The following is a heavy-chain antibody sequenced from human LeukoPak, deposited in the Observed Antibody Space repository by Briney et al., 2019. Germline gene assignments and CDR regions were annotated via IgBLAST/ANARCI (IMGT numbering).Heavy chain of an antibody. CDR2: IYYSGST. CDR3: ARESAAVVNWFDP. Sequence: SETLSLTCTVSGGSISSYYWSRIRQPPGKGLEWIGYIYYSGSTNYNPSLKSRVTISVDTSKNQFSLKLSSVTAADTAVYYCARESAAVVNWFDPWGQGTLVTVSS. CDR1: GGSISSYY. J-gene: IGHJ5*02. V-gene: IGHV4-59*01. D-gene: IGHD6-13*01.